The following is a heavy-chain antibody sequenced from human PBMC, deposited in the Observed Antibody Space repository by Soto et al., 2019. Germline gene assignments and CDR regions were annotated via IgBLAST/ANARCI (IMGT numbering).Heavy chain of an antibody. V-gene: IGHV3-15*07. CDR2: IKSKTDGGTT. CDR3: TTGVGQQLVLYYYYGMDV. D-gene: IGHD6-13*01. J-gene: IGHJ6*02. Sequence: GGSLRLSCAASGFTFSNAWMNWVRQAPGKGLEWVGRIKSKTDGGTTDYAAPVKGRFTISRDDSKNTLYLQMNSLKTEDTAVYYFTTGVGQQLVLYYYYGMDVWGQGTTVTVS. CDR1: GFTFSNAW.